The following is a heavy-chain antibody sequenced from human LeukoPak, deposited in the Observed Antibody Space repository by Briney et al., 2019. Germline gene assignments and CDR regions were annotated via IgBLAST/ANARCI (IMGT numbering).Heavy chain of an antibody. J-gene: IGHJ4*02. CDR2: ISGSGGSA. CDR1: GFTFSSYA. D-gene: IGHD2-15*01. CDR3: ARRGCSGGHCYLIDY. Sequence: GGSLRLSCAASGFTFSSYAMSWVRQAPGKGLEWVSVISGSGGSAYYADSVKGRFTISRDNAENSLYLQMNSLRAEDTAVYYCARRGCSGGHCYLIDYWGQGTLVTVSS. V-gene: IGHV3-23*01.